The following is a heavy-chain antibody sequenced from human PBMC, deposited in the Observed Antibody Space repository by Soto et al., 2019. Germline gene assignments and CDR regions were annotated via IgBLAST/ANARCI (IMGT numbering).Heavy chain of an antibody. Sequence: SVKVSCKASGGTFSSYAISWVRQAPGQGLEWMGGIIPIFGTANYAQKFQGRVTITADESTSTAYMELSSLRSEDTAVYYCAFGGYSYGPPTRNYGMDVWGQGNKVTVSS. D-gene: IGHD5-18*01. CDR2: IIPIFGTA. J-gene: IGHJ6*02. V-gene: IGHV1-69*13. CDR3: AFGGYSYGPPTRNYGMDV. CDR1: GGTFSSYA.